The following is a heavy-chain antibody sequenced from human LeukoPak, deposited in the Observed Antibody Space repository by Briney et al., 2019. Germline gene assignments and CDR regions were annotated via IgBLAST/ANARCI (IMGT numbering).Heavy chain of an antibody. V-gene: IGHV4-38-2*01. Sequence: SETLSLTCSVAGCSISSGYYWGWIRQPPGKGLEWIGSIYHSGSTYYNPSLKSRVTISVDTSKNQFSLKLSSLTAADTAVYYCARHPYSNYWFDPWGQGTLVTVST. CDR3: ARHPYSNYWFDP. CDR2: IYHSGST. D-gene: IGHD4-11*01. J-gene: IGHJ5*02. CDR1: GCSISSGYY.